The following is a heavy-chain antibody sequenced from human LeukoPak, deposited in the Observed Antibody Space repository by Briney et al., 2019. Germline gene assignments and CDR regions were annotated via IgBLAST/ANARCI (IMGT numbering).Heavy chain of an antibody. CDR2: IYYSGST. D-gene: IGHD3-3*01. Sequence: PSETLSLTCTVSGGTMSSYYWTWIRQPPGKGLEWIAYIYYSGSTNYNPSLKSRVTISVDTSKNQFSLKLSSVTAADTAVYYCARSQHDHPFDYWGQGTLVTVSS. CDR1: GGTMSSYY. V-gene: IGHV4-59*01. CDR3: ARSQHDHPFDY. J-gene: IGHJ4*02.